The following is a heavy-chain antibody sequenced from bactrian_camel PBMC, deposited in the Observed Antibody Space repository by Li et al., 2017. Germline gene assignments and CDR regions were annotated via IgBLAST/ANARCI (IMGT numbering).Heavy chain of an antibody. V-gene: IGHV3S1*01. CDR3: AADRSRPASCSLRLDLYDY. Sequence: HVQLVESGGGSVQAGGSLTLSCAAGRYTYKRNCMGWFRQRPGKDREGVAVLWIGGATTTYADSVKGRFIITRDKAKDLVYLQMNGLQPEDTGVYYCAADRSRPASCSLRLDLYDYWGQGTQVTVS. D-gene: IGHD1*01. CDR1: RYTYKRNC. J-gene: IGHJ4*01. CDR2: LWIGGATT.